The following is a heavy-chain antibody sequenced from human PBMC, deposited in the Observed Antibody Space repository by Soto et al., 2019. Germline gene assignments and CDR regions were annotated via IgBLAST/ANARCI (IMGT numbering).Heavy chain of an antibody. CDR3: VRGGSGWYSRGSFDF. D-gene: IGHD6-13*01. CDR1: GLRVYNSG. Sequence: SLRLSGAASGLRVYNSGMSDVRQVAGKCLEWLSAIIGSGGSAYYADSVHGRFIISRDNSKNTLYLQMNSRRAEDAAIYYCVRGGSGWYSRGSFDFWVRVTMGTV. CDR2: IIGSGGSA. V-gene: IGHV3-23*01. J-gene: IGHJ3*01.